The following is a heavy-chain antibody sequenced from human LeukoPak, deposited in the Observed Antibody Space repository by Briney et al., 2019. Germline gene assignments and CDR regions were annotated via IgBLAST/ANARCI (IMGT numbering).Heavy chain of an antibody. V-gene: IGHV3-20*04. D-gene: IGHD3-10*02. Sequence: GGSLRLSCAASGFTFDDYGMSWVRQAPGKGLEWVSGINWNGGSTGYADSVKGRFTISRDNSKNTLYLQMNSLRAEDAAVYYCAKFFTGEYVRAFDVWGQGTMVTVSS. J-gene: IGHJ3*01. CDR1: GFTFDDYG. CDR3: AKFFTGEYVRAFDV. CDR2: INWNGGST.